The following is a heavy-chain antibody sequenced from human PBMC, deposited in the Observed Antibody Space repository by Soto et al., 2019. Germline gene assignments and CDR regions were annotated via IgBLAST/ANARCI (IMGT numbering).Heavy chain of an antibody. J-gene: IGHJ4*02. Sequence: PSETLSLTCAVSGGSISSGGYSWSWIRQPPGKGLEWIGYIYHSGSTYYNPSLKSRVTISVDRSKNQFSLKLSSVTAADTAVYFCVRTLVTYYYDSSGPYYFDYWGQGTLVTVSS. D-gene: IGHD3-22*01. CDR1: GGSISSGGYS. CDR2: IYHSGST. CDR3: VRTLVTYYYDSSGPYYFDY. V-gene: IGHV4-30-2*01.